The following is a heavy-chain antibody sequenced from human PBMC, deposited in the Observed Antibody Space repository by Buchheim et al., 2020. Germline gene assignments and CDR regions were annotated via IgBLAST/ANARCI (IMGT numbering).Heavy chain of an antibody. J-gene: IGHJ4*02. Sequence: QVQLVESGGGVVQPGRSLRLSCAASGFTFSSYAMHWVRQAPGKGLEWVAVISYDGSNKYYADSVKGRFTISRDNSQNTLYLQMNSLRAEDTAVYYCARDVIVGASNFDYWGQGTL. V-gene: IGHV3-30*04. CDR2: ISYDGSNK. CDR3: ARDVIVGASNFDY. CDR1: GFTFSSYA. D-gene: IGHD1-26*01.